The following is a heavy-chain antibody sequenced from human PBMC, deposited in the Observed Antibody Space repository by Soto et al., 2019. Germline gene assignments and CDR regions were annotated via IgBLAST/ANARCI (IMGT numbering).Heavy chain of an antibody. J-gene: IGHJ4*02. CDR1: GFTFSSYG. V-gene: IGHV3-30*18. CDR2: ISYDGSNK. Sequence: PGGSLRLSCAASGFTFSSYGMHWVRQAPGKGLEWVALISYDGSNKYYADSVKGRFTISRDNSKNTLYLQMNSLRVEDTAVYYCAKEARYCSRTSCYQLDYWGQGTLVTVSS. D-gene: IGHD2-2*01. CDR3: AKEARYCSRTSCYQLDY.